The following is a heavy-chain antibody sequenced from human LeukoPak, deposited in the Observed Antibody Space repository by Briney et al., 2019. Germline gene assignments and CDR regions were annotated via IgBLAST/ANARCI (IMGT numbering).Heavy chain of an antibody. D-gene: IGHD2-2*01. V-gene: IGHV4-34*01. Sequence: PSETLSLTCAVYGGSFSGYYWSWIRQPPGKGLEWIGEINHSGSTNYNPSLKSRVTISVDTSKNQFSLKLSSVTAADTAVYYCAKGSRLGRRVVVLPAATPEPHYFDYWGQGTLVTV. CDR3: AKGSRLGRRVVVLPAATPEPHYFDY. J-gene: IGHJ4*02. CDR2: INHSGST. CDR1: GGSFSGYY.